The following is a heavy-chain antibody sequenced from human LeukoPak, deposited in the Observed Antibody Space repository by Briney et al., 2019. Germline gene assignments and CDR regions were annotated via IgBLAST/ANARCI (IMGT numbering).Heavy chain of an antibody. CDR2: VNADGGNT. CDR3: TKRVKYGGTWDHFAD. J-gene: IGHJ4*02. Sequence: GSLRLSCAASGFTFDNYRMSWVRQAPGKGLEWVSTVNADGGNTYYADSVKGRFTISRDNSKSTLILIMNSLRVEDTALHYCTKRVKYGGTWDHFADWGQGTLVTVSS. D-gene: IGHD1-26*01. V-gene: IGHV3-23*01. CDR1: GFTFDNYR.